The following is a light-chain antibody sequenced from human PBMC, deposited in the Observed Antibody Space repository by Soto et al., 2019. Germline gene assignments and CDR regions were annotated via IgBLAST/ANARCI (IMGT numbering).Light chain of an antibody. CDR3: VLYIGSGAYL. CDR1: SAPISTTYY. CDR2: STN. Sequence: QAVVIQESSLSVSPGGTVTLTCGLRSAPISTTYYPAWYQQTPGQAPRTLIYSTNTRSSGVPDRFSGSIRGNKAALTITGAQAEDEDEYHCVLYIGSGAYLFGPGTKLTVL. V-gene: IGLV8-61*01. J-gene: IGLJ1*01.